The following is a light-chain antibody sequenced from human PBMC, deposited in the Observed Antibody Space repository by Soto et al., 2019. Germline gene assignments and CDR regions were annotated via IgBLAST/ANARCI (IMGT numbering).Light chain of an antibody. CDR2: TAS. CDR3: LQDFNYPLT. CDR1: QSISSY. V-gene: IGKV1-6*01. Sequence: IQMTQSPSSLSASVGDRFTMTCRASQSISSYLNWYQQKPGKAPKLLIHTASTLQSGVPSRFSGSGSGTDFTLTISSLQPEDSATYYCLQDFNYPLTFGGGTKVDIK. J-gene: IGKJ4*01.